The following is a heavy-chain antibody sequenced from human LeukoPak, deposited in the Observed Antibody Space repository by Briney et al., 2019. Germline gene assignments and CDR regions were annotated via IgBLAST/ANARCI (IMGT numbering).Heavy chain of an antibody. CDR3: AKNIAAADSSGYYYYYMDV. V-gene: IGHV3-23*01. J-gene: IGHJ6*03. CDR2: ISGSGGST. Sequence: GSLRLSCAASGFTFSSYSMNWVRQAPRKGLEWVSAISGSGGSTYYADSVKGRFTISRDNSKNTLYLQMNSLRAEDTAVYYCAKNIAAADSSGYYYYYMDVWGKGTTVTVSS. CDR1: GFTFSSYS. D-gene: IGHD6-13*01.